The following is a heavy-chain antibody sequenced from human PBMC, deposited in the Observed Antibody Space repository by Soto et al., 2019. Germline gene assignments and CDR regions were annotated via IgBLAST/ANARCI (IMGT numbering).Heavy chain of an antibody. D-gene: IGHD5-12*01. J-gene: IGHJ6*02. CDR3: ARGNHRWLQLWYFDL. CDR2: IIPIFGTV. CDR1: GGTFSNYP. Sequence: QVQLVQSGAEVKKPGSSVKVSCKASGGTFSNYPISWVRQAPGQGLEWMGGIIPIFGTVNYAQKFQGRVTITADESTSTAYMELSSLRSEDTAVYYCARGNHRWLQLWYFDLWGQGTTVTVSS. V-gene: IGHV1-69*12.